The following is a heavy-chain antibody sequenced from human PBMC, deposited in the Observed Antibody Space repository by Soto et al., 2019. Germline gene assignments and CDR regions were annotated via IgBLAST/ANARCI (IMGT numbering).Heavy chain of an antibody. J-gene: IGHJ6*02. V-gene: IGHV3-74*03. CDR2: INSDGSST. CDR3: ARDATLLDYDSDYYGVVV. D-gene: IGHD3-22*01. Sequence: GGSLRVSWAASGFTFSTYWMHWVRQAPGKGLVWVSRINSDGSSTTYADSVEGRFTISRDNAKNTLYLQMNSLRAEDTAVYYCARDATLLDYDSDYYGVVVSGPGTTSTVPS. CDR1: GFTFSTYW.